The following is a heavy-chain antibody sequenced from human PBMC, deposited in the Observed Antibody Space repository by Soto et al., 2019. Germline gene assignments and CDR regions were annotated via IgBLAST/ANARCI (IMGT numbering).Heavy chain of an antibody. CDR2: ISGSGGST. J-gene: IGHJ3*02. V-gene: IGHV3-23*01. CDR1: GFTFSSYA. D-gene: IGHD2-2*01. Sequence: SLRLSCAASGFTFSSYAMSWVRQAPGKGLEWVSAISGSGGSTYYADSVKGRFTISRDNSKNTLYLQMNSLRAEDTAVYYCAKDQEDIVVVPAAMGRVAFDIWGQGTMVTVSS. CDR3: AKDQEDIVVVPAAMGRVAFDI.